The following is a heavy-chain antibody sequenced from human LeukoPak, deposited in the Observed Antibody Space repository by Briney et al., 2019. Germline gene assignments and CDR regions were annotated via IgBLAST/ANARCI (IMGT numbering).Heavy chain of an antibody. Sequence: ASVKVSCKASGYTFTGYYMHWVRQAPGQGLEWMGWINPNSGGTNYAQKFQGRVTMTRDTSISTAYMELSRLRSDDTAVYYCARDQMYYYDSSGYYSIWGQGTMVTVSS. CDR2: INPNSGGT. CDR1: GYTFTGYY. CDR3: ARDQMYYYDSSGYYSI. D-gene: IGHD3-22*01. V-gene: IGHV1-2*02. J-gene: IGHJ3*02.